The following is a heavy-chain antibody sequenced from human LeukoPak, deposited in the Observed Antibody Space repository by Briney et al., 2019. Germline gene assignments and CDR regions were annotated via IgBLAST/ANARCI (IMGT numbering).Heavy chain of an antibody. CDR2: IYQSGST. CDR1: GGSISSGGYS. J-gene: IGHJ4*02. D-gene: IGHD1-26*01. V-gene: IGHV4-30-2*01. CDR3: ARDMGGSYELGY. Sequence: SETLSLTCAVSGGSISSGGYSWSWIRQPPGEGLEWIGYIYQSGSTYYNPSFRSRVTISVDRSKNRCSRKLSSVTPADTAVYYCARDMGGSYELGYWGQGTMVTVSS.